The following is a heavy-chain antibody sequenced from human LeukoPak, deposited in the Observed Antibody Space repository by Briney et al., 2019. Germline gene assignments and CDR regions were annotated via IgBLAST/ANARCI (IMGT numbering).Heavy chain of an antibody. J-gene: IGHJ4*02. D-gene: IGHD5-18*01. CDR3: ARASTAMVDSRFDY. V-gene: IGHV1-69*05. Sequence: GASVKVSCKASGGTFSSYAISWVRQAPGQGLEWMGGIIPIFGTANYAQKFQSRVTITTDESTSTAYMELSSLRSEDTAVYYCARASTAMVDSRFDYWGQGTLVTVSS. CDR1: GGTFSSYA. CDR2: IIPIFGTA.